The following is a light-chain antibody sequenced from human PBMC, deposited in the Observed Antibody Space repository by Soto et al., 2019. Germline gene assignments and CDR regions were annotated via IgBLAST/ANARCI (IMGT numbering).Light chain of an antibody. Sequence: EIVLTQSPATLSLSPGERATLSCRASQSVSSYLAWYQQKPGQAPRLLIQDASNRATGIPARFSGSGSGTDFTLTISSLEPEDFAVHYCQQRSNWPPWTFGQGTKVEIK. CDR1: QSVSSY. J-gene: IGKJ1*01. V-gene: IGKV3-11*01. CDR2: DAS. CDR3: QQRSNWPPWT.